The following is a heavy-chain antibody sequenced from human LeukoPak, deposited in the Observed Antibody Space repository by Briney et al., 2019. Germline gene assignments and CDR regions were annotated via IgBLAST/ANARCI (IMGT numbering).Heavy chain of an antibody. J-gene: IGHJ6*02. CDR1: GFTFSSYG. D-gene: IGHD3-9*01. Sequence: GGSLRLSCAASGFTFSSYGMHWVRQAPGKGLEWVAVIWDDGSNKYYADSVKGRFTISRDNSKNTLYLQMNSLRAEDTAVYYCARGKHFDWLLAPGSMDVWGQGTTVTVSS. V-gene: IGHV3-33*01. CDR2: IWDDGSNK. CDR3: ARGKHFDWLLAPGSMDV.